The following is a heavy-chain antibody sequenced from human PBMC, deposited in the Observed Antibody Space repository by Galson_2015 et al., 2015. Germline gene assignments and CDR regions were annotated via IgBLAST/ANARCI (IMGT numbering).Heavy chain of an antibody. CDR3: AITGYDSAWYSVDY. V-gene: IGHV3-48*02. D-gene: IGHD6-19*01. CDR2: IGSDPTGT. CDR1: GFTFSDYS. J-gene: IGHJ4*02. Sequence: SLRLSCAASGFTFSDYSINWVRQAPGKGLEWVSFIGSDPTGTYYADSVKGRFTISRDNAKNSLYLQMNSLRDGDTAVYYCAITGYDSAWYSVDYWGQGTLVTVSS.